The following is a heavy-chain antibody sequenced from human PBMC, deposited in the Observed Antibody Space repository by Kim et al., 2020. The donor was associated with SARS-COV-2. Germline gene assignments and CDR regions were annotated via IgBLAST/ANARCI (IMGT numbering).Heavy chain of an antibody. CDR3: AKDAVTWSRRYSLSVSAYDI. Sequence: GGSLRLSCAASGFTFSNYAMSWVRQAPGKGLEWVSGISGSGYNTYYADSVKGRFTISRDISENTLHLQMNSLRAEDTAVYYCAKDAVTWSRRYSLSVSAYDIWGQGAMVTVSS. CDR2: ISGSGYNT. CDR1: GFTFSNYA. J-gene: IGHJ3*02. D-gene: IGHD3-22*01. V-gene: IGHV3-23*01.